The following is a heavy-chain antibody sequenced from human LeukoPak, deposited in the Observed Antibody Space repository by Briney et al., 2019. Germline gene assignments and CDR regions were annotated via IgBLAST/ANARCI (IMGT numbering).Heavy chain of an antibody. CDR3: ARGETMDV. D-gene: IGHD5-24*01. CDR1: EFSFETYW. V-gene: IGHV3-7*01. CDR2: INEDGSEK. Sequence: GGSLSLSCVALEFSFETYWMSRLRQAPGKGPEWVANINEDGSEKHYVGSVRGRFTISRDNADNSLHLQMNSLRPEDMAVYYCARGETMDVWGKGTTVTVSS. J-gene: IGHJ6*03.